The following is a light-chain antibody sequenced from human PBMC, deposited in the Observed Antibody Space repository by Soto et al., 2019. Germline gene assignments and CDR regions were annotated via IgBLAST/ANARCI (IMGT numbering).Light chain of an antibody. Sequence: EIVLTQSPGTLSLSPGETATLSCRASQTVNSSYLAWYQRKPGQAPRLLIYHASSRATGIPDRFSGSGSWADFTLTINRLEPEDFALYYCQQYHSSPLTFGQGTKVDIK. V-gene: IGKV3-20*01. CDR2: HAS. J-gene: IGKJ1*01. CDR3: QQYHSSPLT. CDR1: QTVNSSY.